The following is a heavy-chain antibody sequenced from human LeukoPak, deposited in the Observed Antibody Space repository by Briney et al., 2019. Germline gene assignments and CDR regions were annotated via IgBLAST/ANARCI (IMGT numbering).Heavy chain of an antibody. CDR2: IYYSGST. V-gene: IGHV4-59*01. CDR1: GGSISSYY. J-gene: IGHJ6*02. Sequence: SETLSLTCTDSGGSISSYYWSWIRQPPGKGLEWIGYIYYSGSTNYNPSLKSRVTISVDTSKNQFSLKLSSVTAADTAVYYCARVSDYYYGMDVWGQGTTVTVSS. CDR3: ARVSDYYYGMDV.